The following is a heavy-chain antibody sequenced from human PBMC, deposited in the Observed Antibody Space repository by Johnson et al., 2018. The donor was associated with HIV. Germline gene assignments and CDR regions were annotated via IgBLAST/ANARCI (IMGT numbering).Heavy chain of an antibody. CDR3: ARPTSQIHLWTDAFDI. V-gene: IGHV3-30-3*01. CDR2: ISFDGSNK. D-gene: IGHD5-18*01. CDR1: RFTFSSYS. J-gene: IGHJ3*02. Sequence: VQLVESGGGVVQPGRSLRLSCAASRFTFSSYSMHWVRQAPGKGLEWVAVISFDGSNKYSADSVKGRFPISRDNSKNTLYLQMNSLRAEDTAVYFCARPTSQIHLWTDAFDIWGQGTMVTVSS.